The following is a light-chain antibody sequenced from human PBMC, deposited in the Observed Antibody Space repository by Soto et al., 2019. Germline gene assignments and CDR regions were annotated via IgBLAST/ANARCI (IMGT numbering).Light chain of an antibody. V-gene: IGKV1-9*01. Sequence: IQMTQSPSSLSASVGDRVTITCRASQDVSSYLVWYQQKPGKAPDLLIYAASTLQSGVPVRFSGSGSGTEFTLTISSLQPEDFATYYCQHLNTYPFTFGPGTKVEIK. CDR2: AAS. J-gene: IGKJ3*01. CDR1: QDVSSY. CDR3: QHLNTYPFT.